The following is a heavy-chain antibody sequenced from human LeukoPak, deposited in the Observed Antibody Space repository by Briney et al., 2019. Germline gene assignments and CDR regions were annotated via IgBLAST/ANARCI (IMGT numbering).Heavy chain of an antibody. Sequence: SETLSLTCTVSGGSISSYYWSWIRQPAGKGLEWIGRIYTSGSTYYNPSLKSRVTISVDTSKNQFSLKLSSVTAADTAVYYCARGLGAIFGVSHRDNWFDPWGQGTLVTVSS. CDR2: IYTSGST. D-gene: IGHD3-3*01. CDR3: ARGLGAIFGVSHRDNWFDP. J-gene: IGHJ5*02. CDR1: GGSISSYY. V-gene: IGHV4-4*07.